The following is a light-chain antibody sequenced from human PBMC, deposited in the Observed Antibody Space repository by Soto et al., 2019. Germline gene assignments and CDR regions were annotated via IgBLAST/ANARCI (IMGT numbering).Light chain of an antibody. V-gene: IGKV3-20*01. CDR2: GAS. CDR3: PQANSFPLT. CDR1: QSVSNNY. J-gene: IGKJ4*01. Sequence: SVLTQYPGTLSLSHGERATLSCRASQSVSNNYLAWYQQKPGQAPRLLIYGASSRATGIPDRFSGSGSGTDFTLTISSLQPEDFATYYCPQANSFPLTFGGGTKVDIK.